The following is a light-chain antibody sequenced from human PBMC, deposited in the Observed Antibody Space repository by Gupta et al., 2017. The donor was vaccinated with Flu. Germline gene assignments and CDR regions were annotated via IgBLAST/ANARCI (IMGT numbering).Light chain of an antibody. CDR3: QLWDGSSDHPGV. J-gene: IGLJ3*02. V-gene: IGLV3-21*02. CDR1: NIGSKS. CDR2: DDS. Sequence: SFVLTQPPSMSEAPGQTARIPCGGTNIGSKSVHWYQKKPGQAPVLVVFDDSDRPAGIPERFSGSNSGNTATLSISRVEAGDEAAYYCQLWDGSSDHPGVFGGGTKLSVL.